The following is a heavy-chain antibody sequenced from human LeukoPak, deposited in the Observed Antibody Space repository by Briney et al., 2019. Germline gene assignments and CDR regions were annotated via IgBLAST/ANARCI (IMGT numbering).Heavy chain of an antibody. CDR1: GGSFSGHY. CDR3: ARRASLLSAFDI. CDR2: INHSGST. V-gene: IGHV4-34*01. J-gene: IGHJ3*02. D-gene: IGHD2/OR15-2a*01. Sequence: SETLSLTCAVYGGSFSGHYWSWIRQPPGKGLEWIGEINHSGSTNYNPSLKSRVTISVDTSKNQFSLKLSSVTAADTALYSCARRASLLSAFDIWGQGTMVTVSS.